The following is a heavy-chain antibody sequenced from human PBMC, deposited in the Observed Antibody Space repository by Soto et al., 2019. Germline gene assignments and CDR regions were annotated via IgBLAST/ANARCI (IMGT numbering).Heavy chain of an antibody. Sequence: EVQLVESGGGLVQPGRSLRLSCAASGFTFDDYAMHWVRQAPGKGLEWVSGISWNSGSIGYADSVKGRFTISRDNAKNSLYLQMNSLRAEDTALYSGAKDPGAEGYWGQGTLVTVSS. CDR1: GFTFDDYA. V-gene: IGHV3-9*01. CDR2: ISWNSGSI. J-gene: IGHJ4*02. CDR3: AKDPGAEGY. D-gene: IGHD3-10*01.